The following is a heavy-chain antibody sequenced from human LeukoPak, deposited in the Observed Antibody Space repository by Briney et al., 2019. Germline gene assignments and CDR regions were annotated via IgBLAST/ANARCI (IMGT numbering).Heavy chain of an antibody. Sequence: ASVKVSCKTSGYTFDNYDINWVRQATGQGLEWMGWMNPNNGNTWYTQKLQGRVTMTRNTSMSTAYMALRGVRSEDTAIYYCARGAPVAIFCPGYEEYFEYWGQGTVISVSS. CDR2: MNPNNGNT. D-gene: IGHD3-3*01. J-gene: IGHJ4*02. V-gene: IGHV1-8*01. CDR1: GYTFDNYD. CDR3: ARGAPVAIFCPGYEEYFEY.